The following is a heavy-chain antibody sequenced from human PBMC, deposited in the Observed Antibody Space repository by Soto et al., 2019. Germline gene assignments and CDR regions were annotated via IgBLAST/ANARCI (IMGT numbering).Heavy chain of an antibody. D-gene: IGHD2-2*01. V-gene: IGHV1-69*01. J-gene: IGHJ5*02. CDR2: IIPIFGTA. Sequence: QVQLVQSGAEVKKPGSSVKVSCKASGGTFSSYAISWVRQAPGQGLEWMGGIIPIFGTANYAQKFQGRVTITADESTSRAYMELSSLRSEDTAVYYCARALDYQLLSWFDPWGQGTLVTVSS. CDR1: GGTFSSYA. CDR3: ARALDYQLLSWFDP.